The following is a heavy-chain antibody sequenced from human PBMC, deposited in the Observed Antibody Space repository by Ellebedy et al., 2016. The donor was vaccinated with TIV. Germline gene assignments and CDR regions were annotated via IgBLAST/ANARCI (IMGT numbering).Heavy chain of an antibody. V-gene: IGHV1-18*04. CDR3: ARDQASIVATAGFEY. Sequence: AASVKVSCKASGYAFTNYGLGWVRQPPGQGMEWMGWISGYNGYTNYVQKLHDRVTITADTSTSTADMELRSLRSDDPAMYYCARDQASIVATAGFEYWGQGSLVTVSS. CDR2: ISGYNGYT. J-gene: IGHJ4*02. CDR1: GYAFTNYG. D-gene: IGHD2-21*01.